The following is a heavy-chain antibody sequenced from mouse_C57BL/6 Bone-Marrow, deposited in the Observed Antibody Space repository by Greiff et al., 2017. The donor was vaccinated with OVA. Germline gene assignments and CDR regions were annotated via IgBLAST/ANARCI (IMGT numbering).Heavy chain of an antibody. CDR1: GYTFTDYY. CDR2: INPYNGGT. V-gene: IGHV1-19*01. D-gene: IGHD1-1*01. J-gene: IGHJ1*03. Sequence: EVQLQQSGPVLVKPGASVKMSCKASGYTFTDYYMNWVKQSHGKSLEWIGVINPYNGGTSYNQKFQGKATLTVDKSSSTAYMQLNSLTSEDSAVYYCARRGTLRSRYWYFDVWGTGTTVTVSS. CDR3: ARRGTLRSRYWYFDV.